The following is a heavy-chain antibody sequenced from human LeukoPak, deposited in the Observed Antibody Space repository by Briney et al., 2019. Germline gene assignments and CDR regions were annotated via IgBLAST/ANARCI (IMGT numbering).Heavy chain of an antibody. V-gene: IGHV3-33*06. CDR3: AKDYGSGWYYYFDY. CDR2: IWYEGSNK. D-gene: IGHD6-19*01. CDR1: GFTFSSYG. Sequence: GRSLRLSCAASGFTFSSYGMHWVRQAPGKGLEWVAVIWYEGSNKYYADSVKGRFTISRDNSKNTLYLQMNSLRSEDTAVSYCAKDYGSGWYYYFDYWGQGTLLTVSS. J-gene: IGHJ4*02.